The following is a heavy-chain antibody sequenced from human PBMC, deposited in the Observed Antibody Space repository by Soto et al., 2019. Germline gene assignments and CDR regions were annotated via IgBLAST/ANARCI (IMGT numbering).Heavy chain of an antibody. CDR3: ASQDLCSGGSCYPKYFQH. CDR1: GGTFSSYT. J-gene: IGHJ1*01. CDR2: IIPILGIA. V-gene: IGHV1-69*02. D-gene: IGHD2-15*01. Sequence: ASVKVSCKASGGTFSSYTISWVRQAPGQGLEWMGRIIPILGIANYAQKFQGRVTITADKSTSTAYMELSSLRSEDTAVYYCASQDLCSGGSCYPKYFQHWGQGTLVTVSS.